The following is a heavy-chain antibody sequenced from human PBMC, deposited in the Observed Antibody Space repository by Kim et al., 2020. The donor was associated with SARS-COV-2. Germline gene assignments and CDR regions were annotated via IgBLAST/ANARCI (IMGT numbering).Heavy chain of an antibody. J-gene: IGHJ6*02. Sequence: FQARGTITRDTSASTAYMELSSLRSEDTAMYYCARTVNYDSGAYYGMDVWGQGTTVTVSS. V-gene: IGHV1-3*01. D-gene: IGHD3-10*01. CDR3: ARTVNYDSGAYYGMDV.